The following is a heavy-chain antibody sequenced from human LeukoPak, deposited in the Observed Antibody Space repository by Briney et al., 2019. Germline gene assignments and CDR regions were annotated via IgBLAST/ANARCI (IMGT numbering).Heavy chain of an antibody. V-gene: IGHV3-23*01. D-gene: IGHD2-2*02. J-gene: IGHJ4*02. CDR3: AKAVSRYCSSTSCYRGWYFDY. CDR1: GFTFDDYA. CDR2: ISGSGGST. Sequence: GRSLRLSCAASGFTFDDYAMHWVRQAPGKGLEWVSAISGSGGSTYYADSVKGRFTISRDNSKNTLYLQMNSLRAEDTAVYYCAKAVSRYCSSTSCYRGWYFDYWGQGTLVTVSS.